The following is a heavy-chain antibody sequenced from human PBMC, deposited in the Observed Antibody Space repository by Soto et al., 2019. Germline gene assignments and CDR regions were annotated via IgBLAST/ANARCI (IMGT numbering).Heavy chain of an antibody. CDR1: GYTFTSYA. J-gene: IGHJ6*03. D-gene: IGHD2-15*01. CDR3: AMAVVTAATGFDYYCMDV. CDR2: IHAGNGNT. V-gene: IGHV1-3*01. Sequence: GASVKVSCKASGYTFTSYAMHWVRQALAQRLEWMGWIHAGNGNTKYSQKFQGRVTITRDISAGTAYMEVSSLRSEDTAVYYCAMAVVTAATGFDYYCMDVRGKGTTVTVSS.